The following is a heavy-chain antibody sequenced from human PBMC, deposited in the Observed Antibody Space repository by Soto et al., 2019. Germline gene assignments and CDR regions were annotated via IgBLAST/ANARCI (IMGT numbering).Heavy chain of an antibody. Sequence: QIPLVQSGAEVKKPGASVKVSCKASGYNFFDYGVSWVRQAPGQGLEWMGWVSPKSGNTDFARKVQGRVTMTADTSTNTAYLELRGLRSDDTAVYYCVRGRTVSSIGPLLVWGQGTLVSVSS. D-gene: IGHD1-1*01. V-gene: IGHV1-18*01. J-gene: IGHJ1*01. CDR3: VRGRTVSSIGPLLV. CDR2: VSPKSGNT. CDR1: GYNFFDYG.